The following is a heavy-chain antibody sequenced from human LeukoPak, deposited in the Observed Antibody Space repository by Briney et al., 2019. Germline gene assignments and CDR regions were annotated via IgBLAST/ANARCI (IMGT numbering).Heavy chain of an antibody. CDR1: GYTFSSYD. Sequence: ASVKVSCKAPGYTFSSYDINWVRQATGQGLEWMGWMNPNSGNTGSAQKFQGRVTMTRNTSISTAYMELSSLRSEDTAVYYCARVPRYCSSASCXEGSGFDYWGQGTLXTVSS. V-gene: IGHV1-8*01. D-gene: IGHD2-2*01. CDR3: ARVPRYCSSASCXEGSGFDY. CDR2: MNPNSGNT. J-gene: IGHJ4*02.